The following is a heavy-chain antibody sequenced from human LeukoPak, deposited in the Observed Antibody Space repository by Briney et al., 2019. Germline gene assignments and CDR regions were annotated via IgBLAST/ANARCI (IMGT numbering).Heavy chain of an antibody. D-gene: IGHD2-21*01. V-gene: IGHV3-30*03. CDR3: ARDSDSLNAFDI. Sequence: GGSLRLSCAASGFTFSSYSMNWVRQAPGKGLEWVAVISYDGSNKYYADSVKGRFTISRDNSKNTLYLQMNSLRAEDTAVYYCARDSDSLNAFDIWGQGTMVTVSS. CDR1: GFTFSSYS. J-gene: IGHJ3*02. CDR2: ISYDGSNK.